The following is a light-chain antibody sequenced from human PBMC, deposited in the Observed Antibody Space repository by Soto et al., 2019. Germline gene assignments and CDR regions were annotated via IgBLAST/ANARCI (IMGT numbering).Light chain of an antibody. J-gene: IGKJ2*01. V-gene: IGKV4-1*01. CDR1: QSVLSSSNNKNY. CDR2: WAS. CDR3: HQYYSTPYT. Sequence: DIVMTQSPDSLAVSLGERATINCKSSQSVLSSSNNKNYLAWYQQKPGQPPKLLIYWASTRESGVPDRFSGSGSGTDFTLTISSLQAADVAVYYCHQYYSTPYTFGRGPSWRSN.